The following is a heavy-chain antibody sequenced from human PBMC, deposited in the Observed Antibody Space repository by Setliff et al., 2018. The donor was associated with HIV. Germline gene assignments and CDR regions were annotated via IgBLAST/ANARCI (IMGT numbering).Heavy chain of an antibody. J-gene: IGHJ4*02. V-gene: IGHV1-2*02. D-gene: IGHD6-19*01. CDR2: INPNSGGT. CDR3: ARTLYSSSSSFDY. Sequence: GASVKVSCKASGYTFTGNYIHWVRQAPGQGLEWMGWINPNSGGTNYEQKFQGRVTMTRDTSISTAYMELSRLRSDDTALYYCARTLYSSSSSFDYWGQGTLVTVSS. CDR1: GYTFTGNY.